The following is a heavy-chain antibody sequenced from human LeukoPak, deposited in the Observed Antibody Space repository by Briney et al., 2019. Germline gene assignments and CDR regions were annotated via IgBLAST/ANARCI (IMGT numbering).Heavy chain of an antibody. CDR3: ARVYYYGSGSYYPLHM. D-gene: IGHD3-10*01. CDR2: ISNDGSNK. Sequence: PGGSLRLSCAASGFTFSSSVMHWVRQAPGKGLEWVALISNDGSNKLYVDSVEGRFTVSRDNSKSTLYLQMNSLRAEDTAVYYCARVYYYGSGSYYPLHMWGRGTMVAVSS. V-gene: IGHV3-30*03. CDR1: GFTFSSSV. J-gene: IGHJ3*02.